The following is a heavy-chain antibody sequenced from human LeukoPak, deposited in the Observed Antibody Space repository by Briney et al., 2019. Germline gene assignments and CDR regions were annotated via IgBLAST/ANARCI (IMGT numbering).Heavy chain of an antibody. V-gene: IGHV3-74*01. J-gene: IGHJ3*02. CDR3: ARGGSYWLAAFDI. D-gene: IGHD1-26*01. CDR2: INSDGSST. Sequence: GGSLRLSCAASGFTFSSYAMSWVRQAPGKGLVWVSRINSDGSSTSYADSVKGRFTISRDNAKNTLYLQMNSLRAEDTAVYYCARGGSYWLAAFDIWGQGTMVTVSS. CDR1: GFTFSSYA.